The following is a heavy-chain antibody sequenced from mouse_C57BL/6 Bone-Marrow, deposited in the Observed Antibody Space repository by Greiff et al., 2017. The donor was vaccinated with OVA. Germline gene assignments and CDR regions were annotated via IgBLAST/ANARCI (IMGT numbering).Heavy chain of an antibody. J-gene: IGHJ4*01. CDR3: ASPSYYSNSYAMDY. CDR1: GFTFTDYY. CDR2: IRNKANGYTT. D-gene: IGHD2-5*01. Sequence: DVHLVESGGGLVQPGGSLSLSCAASGFTFTDYYMSWVRQPPGKALEWLGFIRNKANGYTTEYSASVKGRFTISRDNSQSILYLQMNALRAEDSATYYCASPSYYSNSYAMDYWGQGTSVTVSS. V-gene: IGHV7-3*01.